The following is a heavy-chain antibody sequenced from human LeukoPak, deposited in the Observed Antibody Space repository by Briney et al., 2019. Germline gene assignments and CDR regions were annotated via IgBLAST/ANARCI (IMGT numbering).Heavy chain of an antibody. Sequence: GGSLRLSCAASRFTFSSYAMSWVRQAPGKGLEWVSAISGSAASTYYADSVKGRFTISRDNSKNTLYLQMNSLRAEDMAVYYCAKERGYSYGGNWFDPWGQGTLVTVSS. CDR2: ISGSAAST. V-gene: IGHV3-23*01. D-gene: IGHD5-18*01. J-gene: IGHJ5*02. CDR1: RFTFSSYA. CDR3: AKERGYSYGGNWFDP.